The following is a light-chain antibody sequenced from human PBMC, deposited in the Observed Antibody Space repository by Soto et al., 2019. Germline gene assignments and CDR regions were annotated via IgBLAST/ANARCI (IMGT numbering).Light chain of an antibody. CDR1: QSISSW. CDR3: QQYNSYSPLT. J-gene: IGKJ4*01. CDR2: DAS. V-gene: IGKV1-5*01. Sequence: DIQMTQSPSTLSASVGDRVTITCRASQSISSWLAWYQQKPGKAPKLLIYDASSLESGVPSRFSGSGSGTEFPLTISSLQHDDFATYYCQQYNSYSPLTFGGGTKVEI.